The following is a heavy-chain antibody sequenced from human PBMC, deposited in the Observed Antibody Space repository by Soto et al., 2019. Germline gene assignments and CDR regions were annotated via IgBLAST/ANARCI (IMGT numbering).Heavy chain of an antibody. V-gene: IGHV2-5*01. J-gene: IGHJ5*02. CDR1: GFSLSTSGVG. CDR2: IYWNDDK. CDR3: AHSPKPLLYPVRYNWFDP. Sequence: GSGPTLVNPTQTLTLTCTFSGFSLSTSGVGVGWIRQPPGKALEWLALIYWNDDKRYSPSLKSRLTITKDTSKNQVVLTMTNMDPVDTATYYCAHSPKPLLYPVRYNWFDPWGQGTLVTVSS. D-gene: IGHD2-2*02.